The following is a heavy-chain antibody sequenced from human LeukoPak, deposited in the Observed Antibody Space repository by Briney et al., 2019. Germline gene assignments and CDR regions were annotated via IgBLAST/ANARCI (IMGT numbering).Heavy chain of an antibody. CDR3: VRRHYDFWSGPDPPYYYYGMDV. V-gene: IGHV4-59*08. D-gene: IGHD3-3*01. CDR1: GGSISSYY. J-gene: IGHJ6*02. CDR2: VYYSGST. Sequence: PSETLSLTCTVSGGSISSYYWSWIRQPPGKGLEWIGYVYYSGSTNYNPSLKSRVTISVDTSKNQFSLKLSSVTAADTAVYYCVRRHYDFWSGPDPPYYYYGMDVWGQGTTVTVSS.